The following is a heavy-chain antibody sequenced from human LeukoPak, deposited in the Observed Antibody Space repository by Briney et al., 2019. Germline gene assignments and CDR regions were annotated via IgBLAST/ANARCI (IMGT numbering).Heavy chain of an antibody. J-gene: IGHJ4*02. V-gene: IGHV5-51*01. D-gene: IGHD6-19*01. CDR1: GYSFTSYW. CDR3: ARSIAVAGTGFDY. CDR2: IYPGDSDT. Sequence: GESLKISCKGSGYSFTSYWIGWVRQMPGKGLEWMGTIYPGDSDTRYSPSLQGQVTISADKSISTAYLQWSSLKASDTAMYYCARSIAVAGTGFDYWGQGTLVTVSS.